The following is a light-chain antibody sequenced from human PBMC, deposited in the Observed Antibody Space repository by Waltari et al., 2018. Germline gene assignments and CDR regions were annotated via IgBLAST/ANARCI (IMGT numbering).Light chain of an antibody. CDR1: QNIGNN. Sequence: GERATLSCRASQNIGNNLAWYQLKPGQAPRLLIYGASSTAIGIPDRFSGSGSGTEFTLTISSLQAEDFAVYLCHQYNSWPPYTFGQGTKLEIK. V-gene: IGKV3-15*01. J-gene: IGKJ2*01. CDR2: GAS. CDR3: HQYNSWPPYT.